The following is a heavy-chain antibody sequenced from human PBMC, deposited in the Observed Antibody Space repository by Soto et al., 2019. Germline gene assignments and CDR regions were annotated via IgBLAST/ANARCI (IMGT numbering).Heavy chain of an antibody. CDR2: IYYRGST. V-gene: IGHV4-61*01. Sequence: QVQLQESGPGLVKPSETLSLTCTVSGGSVSSGSYYWSWIRQPPGKGLEWIGYIYYRGSTNYNPSVNSRVTISVDTSKNQFALKMSSVTAADTAVYYCARGYYGSGSYYNVDWFDPWGQGTLVTVSP. J-gene: IGHJ5*02. D-gene: IGHD3-10*01. CDR1: GGSVSSGSYY. CDR3: ARGYYGSGSYYNVDWFDP.